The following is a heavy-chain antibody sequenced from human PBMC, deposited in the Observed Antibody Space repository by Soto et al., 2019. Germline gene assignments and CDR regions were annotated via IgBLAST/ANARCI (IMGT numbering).Heavy chain of an antibody. V-gene: IGHV3-21*01. CDR1: GFTFSSYS. Sequence: EVQLVESGGGLVKPGGSLRLSCAASGFTFSSYSMNWVRQAPGKGLEWVSSISSSSSYIYYADSVKGRFTISRDNAKNSLYLQMNSLRAEDTAVYYCARGGYCSSTSCNAAAYAFDIWGQGTMVTVSS. J-gene: IGHJ3*02. CDR2: ISSSSSYI. CDR3: ARGGYCSSTSCNAAAYAFDI. D-gene: IGHD2-2*01.